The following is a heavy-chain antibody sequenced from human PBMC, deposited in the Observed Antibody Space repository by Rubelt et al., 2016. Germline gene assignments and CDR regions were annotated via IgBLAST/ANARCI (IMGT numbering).Heavy chain of an antibody. CDR3: KTQSGETVDY. V-gene: IGHV3-11*03. J-gene: IGHJ4*02. D-gene: IGHD5-24*01. Sequence: TISRDNAKNSLYLQMNSLKTEDTAVYYCKTQSGETVDYWGQGTLVTVSS.